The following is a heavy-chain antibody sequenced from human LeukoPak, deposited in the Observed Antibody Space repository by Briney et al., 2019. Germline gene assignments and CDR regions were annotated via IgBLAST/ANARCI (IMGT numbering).Heavy chain of an antibody. V-gene: IGHV4-31*03. CDR2: IYYSGST. CDR1: GCSISSGGYY. Sequence: PSETLSLTCTVSGCSISSGGYYWSWIRQHPGKGLEWIGYIYYSGSTYYNPSLKSRVTISVDTSKNQFSLKLSSVTAADTAVYYCARGYYDYVWASLDYWGQGTLVTVSS. CDR3: ARGYYDYVWASLDY. D-gene: IGHD3-16*01. J-gene: IGHJ4*02.